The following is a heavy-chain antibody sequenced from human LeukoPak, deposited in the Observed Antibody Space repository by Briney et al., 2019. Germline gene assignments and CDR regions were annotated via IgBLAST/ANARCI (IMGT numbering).Heavy chain of an antibody. CDR3: AGIAAAGDAFDI. CDR2: ISSSSSYI. CDR1: GFTFSSYS. V-gene: IGHV3-21*01. D-gene: IGHD6-13*01. Sequence: EGSLRLSCAASGFTFSSYSMNWVRQAPGKGLEWVSSISSSSSYIYYADSVKGRFTISRDNAKNSLYLQMNSLRAEDTAVYYCAGIAAAGDAFDIWGQGTMVTVSS. J-gene: IGHJ3*02.